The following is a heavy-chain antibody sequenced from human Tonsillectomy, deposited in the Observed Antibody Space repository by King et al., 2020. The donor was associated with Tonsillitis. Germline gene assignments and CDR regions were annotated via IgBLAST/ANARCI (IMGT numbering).Heavy chain of an antibody. Sequence: VQLVESGGDLVQPGGSLRLSCAASGFTFSNYYMSWVRQAPGKGLEWVANIKRDGSVAWYLDSVKGRFTISRDNAKNSLHLQMSSLRAEDTAVYYCASVWGRLADDINFDYWGQGTLVTVSS. D-gene: IGHD3-22*01. V-gene: IGHV3-7*01. J-gene: IGHJ4*02. CDR3: ASVWGRLADDINFDY. CDR1: GFTFSNYY. CDR2: IKRDGSVA.